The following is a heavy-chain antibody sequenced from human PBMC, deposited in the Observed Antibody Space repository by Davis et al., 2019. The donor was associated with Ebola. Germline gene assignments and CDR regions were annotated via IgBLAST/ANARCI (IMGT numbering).Heavy chain of an antibody. J-gene: IGHJ6*04. CDR1: GYSFTSYW. V-gene: IGHV5-51*01. Sequence: GGSLRLSCKGSGYSFTSYWIGWVRQMPGKGLEWMGIIYPGDSDTRYSPSFQGQVTISADKSISTAYLQWSSLKASDTAMYYCAASITMVRGVIGGMDVWGKGTTVTVSS. CDR2: IYPGDSDT. CDR3: AASITMVRGVIGGMDV. D-gene: IGHD3-10*01.